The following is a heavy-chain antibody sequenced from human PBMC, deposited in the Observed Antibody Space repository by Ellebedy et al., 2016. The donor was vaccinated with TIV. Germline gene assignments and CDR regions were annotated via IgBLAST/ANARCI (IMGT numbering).Heavy chain of an antibody. CDR1: GGSISRSDFY. Sequence: SETLSLTXTVSGGSISRSDFYWGWIRQPPGKGLEWIASINVGGDTGFNSSLKSRVTISADTSRNQVSLKLSSVTAADTAVYYCSRLRGYQLLSGYYYYGMDVWGQGTTVTVSS. V-gene: IGHV4-39*01. CDR3: SRLRGYQLLSGYYYYGMDV. CDR2: INVGGDT. D-gene: IGHD2-2*01. J-gene: IGHJ6*02.